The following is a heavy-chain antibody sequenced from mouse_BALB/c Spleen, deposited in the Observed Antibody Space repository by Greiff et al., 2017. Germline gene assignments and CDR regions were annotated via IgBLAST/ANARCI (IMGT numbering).Heavy chain of an antibody. CDR1: GFTFSSYA. CDR3: ARGGTYYGNYGV. J-gene: IGHJ1*01. CDR2: ISSGGST. V-gene: IGHV5-6-5*01. Sequence: EVQLVESGGGLVKPGGSLKLSCAASGFTFSSYAMSWVRQTPEKRLEWVASISSGGSTYYPDSVKGRFTISRDNARNILYLQMSSLRSEDTAMYYCARGGTYYGNYGVWGAGTTVTVSS. D-gene: IGHD2-10*01.